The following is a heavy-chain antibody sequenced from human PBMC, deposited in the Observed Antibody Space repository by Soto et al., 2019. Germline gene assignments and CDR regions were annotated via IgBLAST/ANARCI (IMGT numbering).Heavy chain of an antibody. Sequence: SETLSLTCAVYGGSFSGYYWSWIRQPPGKGLEWIGEINHSGSTNYNPSLKSRVTISVDTSKNQFSLKLSSVTAADTAVYYCARDAIAAADSWGQGTLVTVSS. D-gene: IGHD6-13*01. V-gene: IGHV4-34*01. CDR3: ARDAIAAADS. CDR1: GGSFSGYY. CDR2: INHSGST. J-gene: IGHJ4*02.